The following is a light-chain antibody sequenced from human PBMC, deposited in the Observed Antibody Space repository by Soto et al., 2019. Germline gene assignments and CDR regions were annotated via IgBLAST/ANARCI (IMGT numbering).Light chain of an antibody. V-gene: IGKV3-20*01. CDR3: QQYNNWPTWT. CDR2: GTS. J-gene: IGKJ1*01. CDR1: ERIYSAY. Sequence: EVVLTQSPGTLSLSRGERATLSCRASERIYSAYLGWYQQKPGQAPRLLIYGTSSRATGIPDRFSGSGSGTEFTLTISSLQSEDFAVYYCQQYNNWPTWTFGQGTKVDIK.